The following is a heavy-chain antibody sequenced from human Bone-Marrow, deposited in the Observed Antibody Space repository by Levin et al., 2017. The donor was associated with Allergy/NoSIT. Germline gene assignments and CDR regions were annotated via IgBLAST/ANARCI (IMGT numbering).Heavy chain of an antibody. CDR3: ASSPYYSSGPDY. V-gene: IGHV3-66*01. CDR2: FYTGGST. CDR1: GFTVSSHY. Sequence: GESLKISCAASGFTVSSHYMFWVRQAPGKGLEWVSVFYTGGSTYYAGSMKGRFTISRDDSKNTLYLQMNSLTAEDTAVYYCASSPYYSSGPDYWGQGTLVTVSS. D-gene: IGHD3-10*01. J-gene: IGHJ4*02.